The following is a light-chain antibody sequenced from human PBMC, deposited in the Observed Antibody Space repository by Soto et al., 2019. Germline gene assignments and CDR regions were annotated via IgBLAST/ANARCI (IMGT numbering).Light chain of an antibody. CDR1: QSVSSN. V-gene: IGKV3-20*01. CDR3: QQYGSSPT. CDR2: GAS. Sequence: EIVMTQSPATLSVSPGERATLSCRASQSVSSNLAGYQQKPGQAPRLLIYGASTRATGIPGRFSGSGSGTDSTFTISRLEPEDFAVYYCQQYGSSPTFGGGTKVDIK. J-gene: IGKJ4*01.